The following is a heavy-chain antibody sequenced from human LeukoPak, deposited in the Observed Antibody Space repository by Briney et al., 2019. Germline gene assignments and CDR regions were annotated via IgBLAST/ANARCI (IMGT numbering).Heavy chain of an antibody. D-gene: IGHD3-22*01. CDR2: TYYRYKWYN. CDR1: GDSVSSNSAA. J-gene: IGHJ6*02. V-gene: IGHV6-1*01. CDR3: ARWAPSYGYSLYGMDV. Sequence: SQTLSLTCAISGDSVSSNSAAGNWIRQSPSRGLEWLGRTYYRYKWYNDYAVSVKSRITINPDTSKNQFSLQLNSVTPEDTAVYYCARWAPSYGYSLYGMDVWGQGTTVTVSS.